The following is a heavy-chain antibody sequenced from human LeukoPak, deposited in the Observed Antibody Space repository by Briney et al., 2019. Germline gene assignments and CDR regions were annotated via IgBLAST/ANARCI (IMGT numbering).Heavy chain of an antibody. CDR1: GFNFSSND. V-gene: IGHV3-13*01. D-gene: IGHD6-19*01. Sequence: PGGSLRLSCAVSGFNFSSNDMHWVRQPTGKGLEWVSGISTAGDTYYPDSVKGRFTISRKNAKSSFYLQMNSLRAGDTAVYYCAKVIPLAVAGLGAFDIWGQGTMVTVSP. J-gene: IGHJ3*02. CDR3: AKVIPLAVAGLGAFDI. CDR2: ISTAGDT.